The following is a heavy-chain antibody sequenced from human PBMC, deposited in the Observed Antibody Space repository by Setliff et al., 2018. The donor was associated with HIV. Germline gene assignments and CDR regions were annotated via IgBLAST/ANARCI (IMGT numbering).Heavy chain of an antibody. CDR1: GYTFIGQL. CDR2: LNPNTGST. J-gene: IGHJ3*02. CDR3: AREADGFDI. Sequence: ASVKVSCKPSGYTFIGQLMHWVRQAPGQGLACMGLLNPNTGSTTYAQKFQGRVTMTRDTSANTFYMEMSSLRSEDTAVYYCAREADGFDIWGQGTMVTVSS. V-gene: IGHV1-46*01.